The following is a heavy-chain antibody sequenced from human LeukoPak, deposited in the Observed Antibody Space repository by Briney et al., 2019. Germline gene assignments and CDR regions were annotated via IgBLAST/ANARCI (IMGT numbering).Heavy chain of an antibody. CDR2: IVVGSGNT. V-gene: IGHV1-58*01. D-gene: IGHD2-15*01. Sequence: SVKVSCKASGFTFTSSAVQWVRQARGQRLEWIGWIVVGSGNTNYAQKFQERVTITRDMSTSTAYMELSNLRSEDTAVYYCAAGMVLLGSRSPYFDYWGQGTLVTVSS. J-gene: IGHJ4*02. CDR1: GFTFTSSA. CDR3: AAGMVLLGSRSPYFDY.